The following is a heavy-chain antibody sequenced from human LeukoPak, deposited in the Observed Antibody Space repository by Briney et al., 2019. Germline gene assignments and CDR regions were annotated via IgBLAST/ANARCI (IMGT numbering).Heavy chain of an antibody. CDR2: IYYSGSN. CDR1: GGSISSYY. CDR3: ARGEDYCSSTSCYKGWFDP. D-gene: IGHD2-2*02. Sequence: SETLSLTCTVSGGSISSYYWSWIRQPPGKGLEWVGYIYYSGSNNYNPSLKSRVTISVDTSKNQFSLKLSSVTAADTAVYYCARGEDYCSSTSCYKGWFDPWGQGTLVTVSS. V-gene: IGHV4-59*01. J-gene: IGHJ5*02.